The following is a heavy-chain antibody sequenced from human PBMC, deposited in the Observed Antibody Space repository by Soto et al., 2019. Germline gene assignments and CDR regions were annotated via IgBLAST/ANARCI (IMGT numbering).Heavy chain of an antibody. D-gene: IGHD3-10*01. V-gene: IGHV3-30*03. Sequence: QVQLVESGGGVVQPGRSLRLSCAASGFPFTSYGMHWVREGPDKGLEWVAIISYDGSDKYYADSVKGRFTISRDNSKNTLDLQMNSLRPEDTALHYCVGGQYYFDYRGQGTLVIVSS. CDR3: VGGQYYFDY. J-gene: IGHJ4*02. CDR2: ISYDGSDK. CDR1: GFPFTSYG.